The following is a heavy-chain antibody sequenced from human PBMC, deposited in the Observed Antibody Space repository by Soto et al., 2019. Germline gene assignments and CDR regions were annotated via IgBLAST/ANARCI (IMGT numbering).Heavy chain of an antibody. Sequence: QVTLKESGPVLVKPTETLTLTWSASGFSLSKARMGVSWIRQPPGKALEWLAHIFWNDERSYNTSLKSRLTISRDTSKSQVVLTMTNVDPVDTGTYFCARALREGLPIYYFDSWGQGTLVTVSS. D-gene: IGHD1-26*01. V-gene: IGHV2-26*01. CDR3: ARALREGLPIYYFDS. CDR2: IFWNDER. J-gene: IGHJ4*02. CDR1: GFSLSKARMG.